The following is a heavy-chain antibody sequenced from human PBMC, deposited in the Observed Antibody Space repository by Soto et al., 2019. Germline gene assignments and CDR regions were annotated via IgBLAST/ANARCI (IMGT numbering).Heavy chain of an antibody. CDR3: ARDSSSWQNLNWFDP. V-gene: IGHV4-59*01. J-gene: IGHJ5*02. CDR2: IYYSGST. CDR1: GGSISSYY. D-gene: IGHD6-13*01. Sequence: SETLSLTCTVSGGSISSYYWSWIRQPPGKGLEWIGYIYYSGSTNYNPSLKSRVTISVDTSKNQFSLKLSSVTAADTAVYYCARDSSSWQNLNWFDPWGQGTLVTVSS.